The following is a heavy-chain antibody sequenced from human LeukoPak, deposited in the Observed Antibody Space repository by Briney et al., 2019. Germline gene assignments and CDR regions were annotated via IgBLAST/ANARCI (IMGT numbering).Heavy chain of an antibody. V-gene: IGHV4-59*01. CDR2: IYYSGST. D-gene: IGHD3-22*01. CDR3: ARDTYYDSSGYYGRYFDY. CDR1: GGSISSYY. J-gene: IGHJ4*02. Sequence: SETLSLTCTVSGGSISSYYWSWIRRPPGKGLEWIGYIYYSGSTNYNPSLKSRVTISVDTSKNQFSLKLSSVTAADTAVYYCARDTYYDSSGYYGRYFDYWGQGTLVTVSS.